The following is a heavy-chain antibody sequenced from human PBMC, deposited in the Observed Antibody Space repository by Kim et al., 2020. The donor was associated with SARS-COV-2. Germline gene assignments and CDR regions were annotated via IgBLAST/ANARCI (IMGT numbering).Heavy chain of an antibody. D-gene: IGHD3-10*01. CDR2: IYYSGST. Sequence: SETLSLTCTVSGGSISSSSYYWGWIRQPPGKGLEWIGSIYYSGSTYYNPSLKSRVTISVDTSKNQFSLKLSSVTAADTAVYYCARQALRYYGSGRMVVPWGQGTLVTVSS. V-gene: IGHV4-39*01. J-gene: IGHJ5*02. CDR3: ARQALRYYGSGRMVVP. CDR1: GGSISSSSYY.